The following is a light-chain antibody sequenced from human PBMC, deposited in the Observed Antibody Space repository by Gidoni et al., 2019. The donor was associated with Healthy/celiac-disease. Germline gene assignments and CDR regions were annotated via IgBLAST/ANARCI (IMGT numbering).Light chain of an antibody. Sequence: IVLTQSPATLSLSLGERATLSCRASQSVSSYLAWYQEKPGQAPRLLIYDASNRAAGIPARFSGSGSGTDFTLTISSLEPEDFAVYYCQQRSNWLVTFGQGTKLEIK. CDR1: QSVSSY. CDR2: DAS. CDR3: QQRSNWLVT. V-gene: IGKV3-11*01. J-gene: IGKJ2*01.